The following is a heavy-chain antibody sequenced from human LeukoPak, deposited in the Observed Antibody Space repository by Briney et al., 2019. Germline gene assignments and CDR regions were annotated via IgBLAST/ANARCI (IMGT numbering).Heavy chain of an antibody. CDR3: ASSPYCSSTSCSGQN. V-gene: IGHV4-34*01. Sequence: SETLSLTCAVYGGSFSGYYWSWIRQPPGKGLEWIGEINHSGSTNYNPSHKSRVTISVDTSKNQFSLKLSSVTAADTAVYYCASSPYCSSTSCSGQNWGQGTLVTVSS. J-gene: IGHJ4*02. CDR2: INHSGST. CDR1: GGSFSGYY. D-gene: IGHD2-2*01.